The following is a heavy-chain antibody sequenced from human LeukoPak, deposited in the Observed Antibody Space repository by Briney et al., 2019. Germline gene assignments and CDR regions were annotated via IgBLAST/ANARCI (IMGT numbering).Heavy chain of an antibody. Sequence: ASVTVSCKASGGTFSSYAISWVRQAPGQGLEWMGGIIPIFGTANYAQKFQGRVTITADKSTSTAYMELSSLRSEDTAVYYCAREGAYCGGDCYSGAFDIWGQGTMVTVSS. J-gene: IGHJ3*02. CDR3: AREGAYCGGDCYSGAFDI. V-gene: IGHV1-69*06. CDR2: IIPIFGTA. D-gene: IGHD2-21*02. CDR1: GGTFSSYA.